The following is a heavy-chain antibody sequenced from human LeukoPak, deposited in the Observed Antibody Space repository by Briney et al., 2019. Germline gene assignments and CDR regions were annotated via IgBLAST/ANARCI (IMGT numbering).Heavy chain of an antibody. CDR3: ARQPDDYGDSNWFDP. Sequence: GESLKISCKGSGYSFTSYWIGWVRQIPGKGLEWMGIIYPGDSDTRYSPSFQGHVTISADKSISTAYLQWSSLKASDTAMYYCARQPDDYGDSNWFDPWGQGTLVTVSS. CDR2: IYPGDSDT. V-gene: IGHV5-51*01. J-gene: IGHJ5*02. D-gene: IGHD4-17*01. CDR1: GYSFTSYW.